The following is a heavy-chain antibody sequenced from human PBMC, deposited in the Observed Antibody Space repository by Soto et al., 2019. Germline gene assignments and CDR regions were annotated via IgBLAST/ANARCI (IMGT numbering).Heavy chain of an antibody. CDR3: ARVSNRGLGSRYYYYYGMDV. J-gene: IGHJ6*02. CDR1: GFTFSSYW. CDR2: IKQDGSEK. Sequence: EVQLVESGGGLVQPGGSLRLSCAASGFTFSSYWMSWVRQAPGKGLEWVANIKQDGSEKYYVDSVKGRFTISRDNAKNSLYLQMNSLRAEDTAVYYCARVSNRGLGSRYYYYYGMDVWGQGTTVTVSS. D-gene: IGHD6-19*01. V-gene: IGHV3-7*01.